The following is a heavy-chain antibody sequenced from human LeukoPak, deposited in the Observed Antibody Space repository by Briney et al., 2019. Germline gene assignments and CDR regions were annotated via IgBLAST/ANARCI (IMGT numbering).Heavy chain of an antibody. CDR3: AKDRSSTNEVCHGNFDY. D-gene: IGHD2-8*01. Sequence: GGSLRLSSAASGFTFTRYAMSWVRQAPGKGLEWVSAISGSGGSTYYADSVKGRFTISRDNSKNTVYLQMNSLRAEDTAVYYSAKDRSSTNEVCHGNFDYWGQGTLVTVSS. V-gene: IGHV3-23*01. CDR2: ISGSGGST. J-gene: IGHJ4*02. CDR1: GFTFTRYA.